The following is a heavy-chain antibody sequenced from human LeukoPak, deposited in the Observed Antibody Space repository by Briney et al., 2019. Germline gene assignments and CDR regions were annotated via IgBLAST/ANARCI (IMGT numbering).Heavy chain of an antibody. Sequence: GGSLRLSCAASGFTFSDYYMSWIRQAPGKGLEWVSYISSSGSTIYYADSVKGRFTISRDNAKNSLYLQMNSLRAEDTAVYYCASQRFMDAFDIWGQGTMVTVSS. V-gene: IGHV3-11*04. CDR3: ASQRFMDAFDI. CDR2: ISSSGSTI. CDR1: GFTFSDYY. J-gene: IGHJ3*02. D-gene: IGHD3-10*01.